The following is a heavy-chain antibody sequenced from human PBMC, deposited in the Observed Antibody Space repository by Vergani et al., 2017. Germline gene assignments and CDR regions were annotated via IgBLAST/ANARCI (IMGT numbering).Heavy chain of an antibody. V-gene: IGHV4-30-4*01. CDR2: IYYSGRT. D-gene: IGHD6-19*01. J-gene: IGHJ4*02. Sequence: QVQLQESGPGLVKPSQTLSLTCTVSRGSISSGDYYWSWIRQPPGKGLEWIGYIYYSGRTYYNPSLKSRVTISVDTSKNQFSLKLSSVTAADTAVYYCASQWLRSGSFDYWGQGTLVTVSS. CDR1: RGSISSGDYY. CDR3: ASQWLRSGSFDY.